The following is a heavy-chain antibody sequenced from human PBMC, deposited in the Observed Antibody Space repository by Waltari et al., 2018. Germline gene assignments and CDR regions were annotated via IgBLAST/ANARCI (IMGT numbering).Heavy chain of an antibody. CDR3: ARRFPVGYYYGLDV. V-gene: IGHV5-51*01. Sequence: EVQLVQSGAEVRKSGESLKISCKGSGYTFTDYWVAWVRQRPGKGLEWMGAIWPRDSDARYSPSFECQVTISADKSLSTTYLQWSSLKASDTAIYYCARRFPVGYYYGLDVWGQGTAVTVSS. CDR2: IWPRDSDA. CDR1: GYTFTDYW. J-gene: IGHJ6*02.